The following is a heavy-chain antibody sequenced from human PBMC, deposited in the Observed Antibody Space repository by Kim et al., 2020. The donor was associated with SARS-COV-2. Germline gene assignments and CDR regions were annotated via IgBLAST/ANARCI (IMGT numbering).Heavy chain of an antibody. V-gene: IGHV3-7*01. J-gene: IGHJ4*02. CDR3: VSWGPADTY. CDR2: GSET. Sequence: GSETRYVDSVKGRFTMAIDNAKNLLYLQMNSLRAEDMAVYYCVSWGPADTYWGQGILVTVSS. D-gene: IGHD3-16*01.